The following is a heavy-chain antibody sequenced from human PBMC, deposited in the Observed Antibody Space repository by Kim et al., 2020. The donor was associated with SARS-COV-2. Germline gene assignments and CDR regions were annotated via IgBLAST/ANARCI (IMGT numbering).Heavy chain of an antibody. J-gene: IGHJ5*02. CDR3: ARDSSSWYTFRWWFDP. CDR1: GYTFTSYA. Sequence: ASVKVSCKASGYTFTSYAMHWVRQAPGQRLEWMGWINAGNGNTKYSQKFQGRVTITRDTSASTAYMELSSLRSEDTAVYYCARDSSSWYTFRWWFDPWGQGTLVTVSS. CDR2: INAGNGNT. V-gene: IGHV1-3*01. D-gene: IGHD6-13*01.